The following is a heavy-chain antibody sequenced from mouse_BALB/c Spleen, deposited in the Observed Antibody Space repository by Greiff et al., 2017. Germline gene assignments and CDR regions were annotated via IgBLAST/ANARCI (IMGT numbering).Heavy chain of an antibody. CDR1: GYTFTSYW. J-gene: IGHJ2*01. CDR3: ARQDYYGYDFDY. V-gene: IGHV1-87*01. D-gene: IGHD2-2*01. Sequence: LMESGAELARPGASVKLSCKASGYTFTSYWMQWVKQRPGQGLEWIGAIYPGDGDTRYTQKFKGKATLTADKSSSTAYMQLSSLASEDSAVYYCARQDYYGYDFDYWGQGTTLTVSS. CDR2: IYPGDGDT.